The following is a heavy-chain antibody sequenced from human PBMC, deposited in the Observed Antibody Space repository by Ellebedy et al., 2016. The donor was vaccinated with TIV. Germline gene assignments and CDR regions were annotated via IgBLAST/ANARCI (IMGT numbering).Heavy chain of an antibody. V-gene: IGHV3-7*03. Sequence: GESLKISCAASGFTFSSYWMTWVRQAPGKGLEWVAHIKHDGSEKYYVDSVKGRFTISRDNAENSLYLQMNSLRAEDTAVYYCARRGLAAGGTLLYYWGQGTLVTVSS. CDR2: IKHDGSEK. J-gene: IGHJ4*02. CDR3: ARRGLAAGGTLLYY. CDR1: GFTFSSYW. D-gene: IGHD6-13*01.